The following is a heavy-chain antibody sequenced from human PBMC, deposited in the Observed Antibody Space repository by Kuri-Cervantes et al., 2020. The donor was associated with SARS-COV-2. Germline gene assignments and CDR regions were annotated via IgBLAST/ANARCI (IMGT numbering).Heavy chain of an antibody. Sequence: GGSLRLPCAASGFTFSSYGMHWVRQAPGKGLEWVSYISVSGTTMYYADSVKGRFTIYRDNAKNSLYLQMNSLRADDTAVYYCVRKGDSWGQGTLVTVSS. CDR2: ISVSGTTM. J-gene: IGHJ4*02. CDR1: GFTFSSYG. V-gene: IGHV3-48*01. CDR3: VRKGDS.